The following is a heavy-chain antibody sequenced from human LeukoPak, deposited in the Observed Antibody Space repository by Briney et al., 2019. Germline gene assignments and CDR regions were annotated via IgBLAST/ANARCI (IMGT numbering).Heavy chain of an antibody. CDR1: GFTFSNYA. CDR2: LSGGGGSI. D-gene: IGHD2-8*01. CDR3: AKVSGYCSNGVCYTHDY. Sequence: PGGSLRLSCAASGFTFSNYAMSWVRQAPGKGLEWVSALSGGGGSIYYADSVKGRFTISRDNSKTTLYLQMNSLRAEDTAVYYCAKVSGYCSNGVCYTHDYWGQGTLVTVSS. V-gene: IGHV3-23*01. J-gene: IGHJ4*02.